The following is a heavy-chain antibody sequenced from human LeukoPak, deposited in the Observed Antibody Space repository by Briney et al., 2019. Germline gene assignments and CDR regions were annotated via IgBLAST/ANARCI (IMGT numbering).Heavy chain of an antibody. J-gene: IGHJ4*02. CDR3: ARGVVYPTWSGPHWSDY. Sequence: QPGGSLRLSCVASGFPFSSYWMTWVRQAPGKGLEWVANIKQDGSKKSYVDSVKGRFTISRDNAKNSLYLQMNSLRAEDTAVYYCARGVVYPTWSGPHWSDYWGQGTLVTVSS. CDR1: GFPFSSYW. V-gene: IGHV3-7*01. CDR2: IKQDGSKK. D-gene: IGHD3-3*01.